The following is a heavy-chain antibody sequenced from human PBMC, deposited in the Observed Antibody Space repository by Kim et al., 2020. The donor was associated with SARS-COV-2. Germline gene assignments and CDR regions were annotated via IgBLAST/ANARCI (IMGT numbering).Heavy chain of an antibody. Sequence: GGSLRLSCAASGFTFSSYWMHWVRQAPGKGLVWVARINSDGSSTSYADSVKGRFTISRDNAKNTLYLQMNSLRAEDTAVYYCAREDYYGSGSYPPCDYWGQGTLFTVSS. D-gene: IGHD3-10*01. V-gene: IGHV3-74*01. CDR2: INSDGSST. CDR1: GFTFSSYW. J-gene: IGHJ4*02. CDR3: AREDYYGSGSYPPCDY.